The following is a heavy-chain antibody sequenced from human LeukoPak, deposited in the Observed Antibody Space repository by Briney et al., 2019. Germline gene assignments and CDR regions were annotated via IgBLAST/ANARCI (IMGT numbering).Heavy chain of an antibody. J-gene: IGHJ4*02. CDR1: GFTFGIYE. CDR2: IGNTGYTK. Sequence: GGSLRLSCSGSGFTFGIYEMNWVRQAPGKGLEWISYIGNTGYTKKYADSVRGRFTISRDNAKNSLYLQMNSLRAEDTAVYYCAKDLSGPNYPTFFDYWGQGTLVTVSS. V-gene: IGHV3-48*03. D-gene: IGHD2/OR15-2a*01. CDR3: AKDLSGPNYPTFFDY.